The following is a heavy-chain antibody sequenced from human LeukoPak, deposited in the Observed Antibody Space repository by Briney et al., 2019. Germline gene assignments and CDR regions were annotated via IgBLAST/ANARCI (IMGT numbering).Heavy chain of an antibody. CDR3: ATDAGSGSYYKD. J-gene: IGHJ4*02. CDR1: GFTFSSYG. Sequence: PGGSLRLSCAASGFTFSSYGMSWVRQAPGKGLEWVSAISGSGGSTYYADSVKGRFTISRDNSKNTLYLQMNSLRAEDTAVYYCATDAGSGSYYKDWGQGTLVTVSS. V-gene: IGHV3-23*01. D-gene: IGHD3-10*01. CDR2: ISGSGGST.